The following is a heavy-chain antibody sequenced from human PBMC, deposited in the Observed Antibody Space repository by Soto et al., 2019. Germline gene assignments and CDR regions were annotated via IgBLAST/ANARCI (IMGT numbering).Heavy chain of an antibody. CDR2: IWYDGSNK. D-gene: IGHD2-2*01. Sequence: QVQLVESGGGVVQPGRSLRLSCAASGFTFSSYGMHWVRQAPGKGLEWVAVIWYDGSNKYYADSVKGRFTISRDNSENTLYLQMNSLRAEDTAVYYCARNGGGYCSSTSCLSYYFDYWGQGTLVTVSS. CDR1: GFTFSSYG. V-gene: IGHV3-33*01. J-gene: IGHJ4*02. CDR3: ARNGGGYCSSTSCLSYYFDY.